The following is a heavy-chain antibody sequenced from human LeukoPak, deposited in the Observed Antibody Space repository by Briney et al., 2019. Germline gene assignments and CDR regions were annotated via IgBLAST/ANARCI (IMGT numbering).Heavy chain of an antibody. Sequence: PPGGSLRLSCAASGFTFSSYSMNWVRQAPGKGLEWVSYISSSSTTIYYADSVKGRFTISRDNAKNLLYLQMNSLRAEDTAVYYCARGIAAARIYYYYMDVWGKGTTVTVSS. D-gene: IGHD6-13*01. CDR2: ISSSSTTI. CDR1: GFTFSSYS. CDR3: ARGIAAARIYYYYMDV. V-gene: IGHV3-48*01. J-gene: IGHJ6*03.